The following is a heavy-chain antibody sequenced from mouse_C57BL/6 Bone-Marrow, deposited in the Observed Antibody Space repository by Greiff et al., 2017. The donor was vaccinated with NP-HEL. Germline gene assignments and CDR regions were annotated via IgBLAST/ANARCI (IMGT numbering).Heavy chain of an antibody. CDR3: AKHADYYGSSYGYFDV. CDR2: IWGGGST. CDR1: GFSLTRSG. V-gene: IGHV2-9*01. J-gene: IGHJ1*03. Sequence: VKLVESGPGLVAPSPSLSITCPVSGFSLTRSGVDWVRQPPGKGLEWLGVIWGGGSTNYNSALMSRLSISKDNSKSQVFLKMNSLQTDDTAMYYCAKHADYYGSSYGYFDVWGTGTTVTVSS. D-gene: IGHD1-1*01.